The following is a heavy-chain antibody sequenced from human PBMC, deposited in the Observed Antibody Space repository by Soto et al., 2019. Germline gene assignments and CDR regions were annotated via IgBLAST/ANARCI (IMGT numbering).Heavy chain of an antibody. V-gene: IGHV4-39*01. J-gene: IGHJ5*02. CDR3: ARQGVVPAAMGVGWFDP. CDR1: GGSISSSSYY. Sequence: QLQLQESGPGLVKPSETLSLTCTVSGGSISSSSYYWGWIRQPPGKGLEWIGSIYYSGSTYYNPSLKSRVTISVDTSKNQFALKLSSVTAADTAVYYCARQGVVPAAMGVGWFDPWGQGTLVTVSS. D-gene: IGHD2-2*01. CDR2: IYYSGST.